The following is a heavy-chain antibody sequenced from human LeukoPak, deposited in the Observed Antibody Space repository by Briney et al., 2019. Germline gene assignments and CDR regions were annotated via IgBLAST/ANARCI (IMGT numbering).Heavy chain of an antibody. CDR1: GYTFTGYY. D-gene: IGHD4-17*01. CDR3: ARGHDYGDYVFDY. J-gene: IGHJ4*02. Sequence: ASVKVSCKASGYTFTGYYMHWVRQAPGQGLEWMGWINPNSGGTNYAQKFQGRVTMTRDTSISTAYMELGRLRSDDTAVYYCARGHDYGDYVFDYWGQGTLVTVSS. V-gene: IGHV1-2*02. CDR2: INPNSGGT.